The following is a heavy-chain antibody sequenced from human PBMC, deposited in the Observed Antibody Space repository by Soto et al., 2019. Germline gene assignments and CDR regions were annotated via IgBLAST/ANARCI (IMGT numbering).Heavy chain of an antibody. CDR2: IYYSGST. J-gene: IGHJ6*02. CDR3: ARSPHYHSYGFDG. CDR1: GVSVSSGDYF. Sequence: PSETLSLTCTFSGVSVSSGDYFCSWLRQSPGKRLEWIAYIYYSGSTNYNPSLKSRATISVDTSKSQVSLTLTSMTAADAALYYCARSPHYHSYGFDGWGQGTAVSGSS. D-gene: IGHD3-10*01. V-gene: IGHV4-61*08.